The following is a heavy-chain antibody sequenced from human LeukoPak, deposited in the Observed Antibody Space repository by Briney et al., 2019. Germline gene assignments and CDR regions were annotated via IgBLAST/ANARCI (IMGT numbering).Heavy chain of an antibody. CDR1: GGTFSSYA. Sequence: SVKVSCKASGGTFSSYAISWVRQAPGQGLEWMGRIIPILGTANYAQKFQGRVTITTDESTSTAYMELSSLRSEDTAVYYCAREDGPTVVYYYYYYYMDVWGKGTTVTVS. CDR3: AREDGPTVVYYYYYYYMDV. V-gene: IGHV1-69*05. CDR2: IIPILGTA. D-gene: IGHD4-11*01. J-gene: IGHJ6*03.